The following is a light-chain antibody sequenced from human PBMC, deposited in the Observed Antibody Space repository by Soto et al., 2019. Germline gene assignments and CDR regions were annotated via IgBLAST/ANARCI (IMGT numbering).Light chain of an antibody. CDR1: RDINIY. CDR2: DAS. J-gene: IGKJ4*01. Sequence: DIQMTQSPSSLSASVGDRVTITCQASRDINIYLNWYQQKPGRAPKLLIYDASNLATGVPSRFSGSGSGTDFSFSISSLQPEDVATYYCQQYDYLPLTFGGGTNVWIK. V-gene: IGKV1-33*01. CDR3: QQYDYLPLT.